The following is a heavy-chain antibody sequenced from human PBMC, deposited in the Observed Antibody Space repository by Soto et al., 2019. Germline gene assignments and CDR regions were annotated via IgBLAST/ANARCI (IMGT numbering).Heavy chain of an antibody. CDR3: ARGLWFGEFHFDS. Sequence: QVQLVQSGAEMTKPGASVRVSCKTSGYSFTYYALHWARQAPGQRPEWMGWINGRTGDTKYSRKFQGRVTFTRDTSASAAYLDLSSLISEDTAVYYCARGLWFGEFHFDSWGQGSPVTVSS. V-gene: IGHV1-3*01. D-gene: IGHD3-10*01. J-gene: IGHJ4*02. CDR1: GYSFTYYA. CDR2: INGRTGDT.